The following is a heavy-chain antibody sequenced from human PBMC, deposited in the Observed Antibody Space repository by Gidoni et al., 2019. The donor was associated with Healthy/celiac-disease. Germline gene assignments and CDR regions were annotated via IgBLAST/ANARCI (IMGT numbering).Heavy chain of an antibody. D-gene: IGHD2-2*02. Sequence: EVQLVESAGGLVQPGGSLRLSCAASGFTFSSYWMIWVRQAPGKGLEWVANIKQDGSEKYYVDSVKGRFTISRDNAKNSLYLQMNSLRAEDTAVYYCARAPIGYCSSTSCYSGPYYFDYWGQGTLVTVSS. CDR2: IKQDGSEK. V-gene: IGHV3-7*01. J-gene: IGHJ4*02. CDR3: ARAPIGYCSSTSCYSGPYYFDY. CDR1: GFTFSSYW.